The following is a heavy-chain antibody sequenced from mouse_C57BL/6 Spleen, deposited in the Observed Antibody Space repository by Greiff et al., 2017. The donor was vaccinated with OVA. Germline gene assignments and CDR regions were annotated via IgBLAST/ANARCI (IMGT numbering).Heavy chain of an antibody. CDR3: VREGYYYGRSYVSYWYFDV. Sequence: EVQGVESGGGLVQPKGSLKLSCAASGFTFNTYAMHWVRQAPGKGLEWVARISSKSSNYATYYADSVKDRFTISRDDSQSMLYLQMNNLKTEDTAMYYCVREGYYYGRSYVSYWYFDVWGTGTTVTVSS. J-gene: IGHJ1*03. D-gene: IGHD1-1*01. CDR1: GFTFNTYA. V-gene: IGHV10-3*01. CDR2: ISSKSSNYAT.